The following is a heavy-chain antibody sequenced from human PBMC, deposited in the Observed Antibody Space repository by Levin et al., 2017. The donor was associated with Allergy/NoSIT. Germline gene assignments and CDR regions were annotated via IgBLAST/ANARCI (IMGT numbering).Heavy chain of an antibody. CDR1: GGSISDYH. J-gene: IGHJ4*02. CDR3: ATYEIGVGGRGY. CDR2: KYDSENT. D-gene: IGHD2-15*01. Sequence: SCSVSGGSISDYHWSWFRQPPGKGLEWIGHKYDSENTYYNPSLKSRVTISVDTSKNQFSLKVTSVTAADTAVYYCATYEIGVGGRGYWGQGILVTVSS. V-gene: IGHV4-59*12.